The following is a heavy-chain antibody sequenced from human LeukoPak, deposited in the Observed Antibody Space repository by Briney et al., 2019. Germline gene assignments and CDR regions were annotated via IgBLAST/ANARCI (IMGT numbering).Heavy chain of an antibody. D-gene: IGHD3-16*02. V-gene: IGHV3-43D*03. J-gene: IGHJ3*02. CDR2: ISWGGGTT. CDR1: GFTINDYA. Sequence: QPGWSLRLSCAAAGFTINDYAMHWVRQAPRKGLEGFSFISWGGGTTYYADSVKGRFTISRDNSKNSLHLQMNSLRPEDTAFDYCAKDLSVHDVLDIWGQGTMVTVSS. CDR3: AKDLSVHDVLDI.